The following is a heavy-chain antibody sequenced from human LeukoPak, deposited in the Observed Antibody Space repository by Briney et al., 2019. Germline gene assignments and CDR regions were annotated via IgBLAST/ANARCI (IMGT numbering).Heavy chain of an antibody. CDR2: VSQTGSGRT. J-gene: IGHJ4*02. CDR1: GGSFRGCY. V-gene: IGHV4-34*01. D-gene: IGHD2-8*02. CDR3: ARVPLYWQDPFDF. Sequence: SQTLSLTCGVYGGSFRGCYWSWIRQPRGKGREWIGEVSQTGSGRTNYNPSLKSRVTISVDTSKNQFALELTSVTAADTAMYYCARVPLYWQDPFDFWGQGTLVTVSS.